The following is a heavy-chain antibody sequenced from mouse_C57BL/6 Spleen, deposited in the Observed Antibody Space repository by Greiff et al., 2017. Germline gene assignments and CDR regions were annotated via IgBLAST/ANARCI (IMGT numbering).Heavy chain of an antibody. J-gene: IGHJ4*01. CDR2: ISYSGST. Sequence: EVHLVESGPGLAKPSQTLSLTCSVTGYSITSDYWNWIRKFPGNKLEYMGYISYSGSTYYNPSLKSRISITRDTSKNQYYLQLNSVTTEDTATYYCARSPGWFNYAMDYWGQGTSVTVSS. CDR3: ARSPGWFNYAMDY. CDR1: GYSITSDY. D-gene: IGHD2-3*01. V-gene: IGHV3-8*01.